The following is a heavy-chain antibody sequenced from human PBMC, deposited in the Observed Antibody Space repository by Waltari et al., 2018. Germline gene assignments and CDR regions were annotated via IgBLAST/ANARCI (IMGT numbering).Heavy chain of an antibody. CDR1: GFTVSSNY. V-gene: IGHV3-53*01. CDR2: IYSGGST. Sequence: EVQLVESGGGLIQPGGSLRRAGAASGFTVSSNYMRGVRQAPGKGLEWFLVIYSGGSTYYADSVKGRFTISRDNSKNTLYLQMNSLRAEDTAVYYCARDPGDGIFDYWGQGTLVTVSS. CDR3: ARDPGDGIFDY. J-gene: IGHJ4*02. D-gene: IGHD3-16*01.